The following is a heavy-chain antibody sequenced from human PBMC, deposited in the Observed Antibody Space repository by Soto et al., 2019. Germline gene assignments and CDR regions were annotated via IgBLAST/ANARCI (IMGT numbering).Heavy chain of an antibody. CDR1: GFTFSKAW. CDR2: IKSKTDGGTI. D-gene: IGHD3-10*01. J-gene: IGHJ6*02. V-gene: IGHV3-15*01. Sequence: EVQLVESGGGLVRPGGSLRLSCAVSGFTFSKAWMSWVRQAPGKGLEWVGRIKSKTDGGTIDYAAPVKGTFTISRDDSKNTVYLQMYSLKSDDTAVYYCTTVLLLGELSDWYYYGMDVWGQGTTVTVSS. CDR3: TTVLLLGELSDWYYYGMDV.